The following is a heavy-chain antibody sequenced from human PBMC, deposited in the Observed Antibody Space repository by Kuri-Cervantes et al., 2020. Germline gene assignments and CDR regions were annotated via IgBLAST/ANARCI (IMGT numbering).Heavy chain of an antibody. CDR1: GFTFSDYY. V-gene: IGHV3-11*01. CDR3: ARGRRPRYSSGCDY. J-gene: IGHJ4*02. CDR2: ISSRGTTI. D-gene: IGHD6-19*01. Sequence: GGSLRLSCAASGFTFSDYYMSWLRQAPGKGLEWVSYISSRGTTIYYADSVKGRFTIARENDRNSLYLQMNSLRAEDTAVYYCARGRRPRYSSGCDYWGQGTLVTVSS.